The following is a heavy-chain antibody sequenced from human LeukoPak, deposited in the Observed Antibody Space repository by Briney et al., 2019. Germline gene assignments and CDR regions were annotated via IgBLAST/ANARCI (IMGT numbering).Heavy chain of an antibody. CDR2: IYYSGST. CDR1: GGSINTISYY. D-gene: IGHD6-13*01. V-gene: IGHV4-61*05. Sequence: SETLSLTCTVSGGSINTISYYWGWIRQPPGKGLQWIGYIYYSGSTNYNPSLKSRVTISVDTSKNQFSLKLSSVTAADTAAYYCARASGSSGHYYYYMDVWGKGTTVTVSS. J-gene: IGHJ6*03. CDR3: ARASGSSGHYYYYMDV.